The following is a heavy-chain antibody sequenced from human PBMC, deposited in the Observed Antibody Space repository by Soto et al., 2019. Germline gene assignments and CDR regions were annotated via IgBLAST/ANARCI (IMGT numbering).Heavy chain of an antibody. CDR1: GYTFTSYA. CDR3: ARAAGGPFNWFDP. D-gene: IGHD3-16*01. V-gene: IGHV1-3*01. J-gene: IGHJ5*02. Sequence: ASVKVSCKASGYTFTSYAMHWVRQAPGQRLEWMGWINAGNGNTKYSQKFQGRVTITRDTSASTAYMELSSLRSEDTAVYYCARAAGGPFNWFDPWGQGTLGHRLL. CDR2: INAGNGNT.